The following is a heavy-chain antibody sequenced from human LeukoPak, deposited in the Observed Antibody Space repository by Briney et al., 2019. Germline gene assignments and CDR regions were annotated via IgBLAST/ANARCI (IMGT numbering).Heavy chain of an antibody. V-gene: IGHV3-23*01. Sequence: GGSLRLSCAASGITFSSYAMSWVRQAPGKGLEWVSGISGSGSNTYYADSVKGRFTISRDNSKNTLYLQLNSLRAEDTALYFCVKCITELGTCYFDNWGQGTLVTVSS. CDR1: GITFSSYA. CDR3: VKCITELGTCYFDN. D-gene: IGHD6-13*01. CDR2: ISGSGSNT. J-gene: IGHJ4*02.